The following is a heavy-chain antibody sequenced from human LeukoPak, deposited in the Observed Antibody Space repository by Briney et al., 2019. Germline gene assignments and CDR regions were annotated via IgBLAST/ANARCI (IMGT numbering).Heavy chain of an antibody. V-gene: IGHV4-31*03. Sequence: SQTLSLTCTVSGGSISSGGYYWSWIRQHPGEGLEWIGYIYYSGSTYYNPSLKSRVTISVDTSKNQFSLKLSSVAAADTAVYYCARDGYGAAAGSFDHWGQGTLVTVSS. CDR3: ARDGYGAAAGSFDH. J-gene: IGHJ4*02. D-gene: IGHD6-13*01. CDR2: IYYSGST. CDR1: GGSISSGGYY.